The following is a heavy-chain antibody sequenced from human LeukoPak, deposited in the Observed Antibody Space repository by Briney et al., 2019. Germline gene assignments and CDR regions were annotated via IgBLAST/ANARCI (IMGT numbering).Heavy chain of an antibody. Sequence: GGSLRLSCAASGFTFSSYSMNWVRQAPGKGLEWVSAISGSGGSTYYADSVKGRFTISRDNSKNTLYLQMNSLGAEDTAVYYCAKGGWELTTFDIWGQGTMVTVSS. CDR1: GFTFSSYS. CDR2: ISGSGGST. CDR3: AKGGWELTTFDI. D-gene: IGHD1-26*01. J-gene: IGHJ3*02. V-gene: IGHV3-23*01.